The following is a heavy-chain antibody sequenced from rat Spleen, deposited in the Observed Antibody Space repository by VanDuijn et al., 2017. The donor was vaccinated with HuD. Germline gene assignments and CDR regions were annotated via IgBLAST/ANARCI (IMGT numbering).Heavy chain of an antibody. CDR1: GFTFNYYW. D-gene: IGHD1-12*01. V-gene: IGHV5-27*01. Sequence: EVQLVESGGGLVQPGRSLKLSCVTSGFTFNYYWMTWIRQAPGKGLEWVAYISTGGGSTYYRDSVKGRFTISRDNAKSSLYLQMNSLRPEDTATYYCTRGTYYRHWGQGVMVTVSS. CDR2: ISTGGGST. CDR3: TRGTYYRH. J-gene: IGHJ2*01.